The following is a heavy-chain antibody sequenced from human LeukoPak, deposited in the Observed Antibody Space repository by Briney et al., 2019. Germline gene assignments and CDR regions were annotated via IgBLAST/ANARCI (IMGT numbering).Heavy chain of an antibody. D-gene: IGHD6-19*01. CDR3: AQLLAVAGTVADY. CDR1: GFTFSTYA. J-gene: IGHJ4*02. V-gene: IGHV3-23*01. Sequence: GGSLRLSCAASGFTFSTYAMSWVRQAPGKGLEWVSVISGNGGSSYYTDSVKGRFTISRDNSKNTLYLQMNSLRAEDTAVYYCAQLLAVAGTVADYWGQGALVTVSS. CDR2: ISGNGGSS.